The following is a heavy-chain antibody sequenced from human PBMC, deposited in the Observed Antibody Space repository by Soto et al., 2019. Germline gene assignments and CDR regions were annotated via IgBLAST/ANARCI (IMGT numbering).Heavy chain of an antibody. Sequence: GESLNISCKASGFIVSNYWIGWVRQLPGKGLEWMGIIYPGDSDTKNSPSFQGQVTMSVDKSISTAYLQWSSLKASDTAIYYCARAAGIVGGAFDIWGQGTMVT. V-gene: IGHV5-51*01. CDR3: ARAAGIVGGAFDI. J-gene: IGHJ3*02. CDR1: GFIVSNYW. D-gene: IGHD1-26*01. CDR2: IYPGDSDT.